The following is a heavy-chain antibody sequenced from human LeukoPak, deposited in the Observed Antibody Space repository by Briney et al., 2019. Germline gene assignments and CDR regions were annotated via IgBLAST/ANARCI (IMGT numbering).Heavy chain of an antibody. CDR3: ATKGGLAD. CDR1: GLSFSGYE. J-gene: IGHJ4*02. CDR2: ISSTGSAI. Sequence: GGSLRLSCAASGLSFSGYEMNWVRQAPGKGLEWISYISSTGSAIFYADSVKGRFTISRDNAKNSLYLQMNSLRAEDTAFYYCATKGGLADWGQGTLVTVSS. D-gene: IGHD2-15*01. V-gene: IGHV3-48*03.